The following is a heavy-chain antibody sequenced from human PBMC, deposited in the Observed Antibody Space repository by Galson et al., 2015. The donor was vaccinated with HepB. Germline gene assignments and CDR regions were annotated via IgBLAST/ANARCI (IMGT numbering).Heavy chain of an antibody. D-gene: IGHD3-10*01. CDR3: ARGLGDSGSYYNEDMDV. CDR2: MNPNSGNT. J-gene: IGHJ6*03. V-gene: IGHV1-8*01. CDR1: GYTFTSYD. Sequence: SVKVSCKASGYTFTSYDINWVRQATGQGLEWMGWMNPNSGNTGYAQKFQGRVTMTRNTSISTAYMELSSLRSEDTAVYYCARGLGDSGSYYNEDMDVWGKGTTVTVSS.